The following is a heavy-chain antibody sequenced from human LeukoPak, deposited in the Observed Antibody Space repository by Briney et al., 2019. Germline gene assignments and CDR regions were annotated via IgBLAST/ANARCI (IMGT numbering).Heavy chain of an antibody. V-gene: IGHV3-9*01. Sequence: GRSLRLSCAASGFTFDDYAMHWVRQAPGKGLEWVSGISWNSGSIGYADSVKGRFTISRDNAKNSLYLQMNSLRAGDTALYYCAKATGVVVPAGGFDYWGQGTLVTVSS. CDR3: AKATGVVVPAGGFDY. CDR1: GFTFDDYA. J-gene: IGHJ4*02. D-gene: IGHD2-2*01. CDR2: ISWNSGSI.